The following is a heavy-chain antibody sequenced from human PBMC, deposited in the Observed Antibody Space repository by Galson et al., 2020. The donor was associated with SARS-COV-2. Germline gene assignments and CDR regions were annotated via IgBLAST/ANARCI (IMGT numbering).Heavy chain of an antibody. V-gene: IGHV1-69*10. J-gene: IGHJ6*03. Sequence: SVKVSCKASGGTFSSYAISWVRQAPGQGLEWMGGIIPILGIANYAQKFQGSVTITADKSTSTAYMELSSLRSEDTAVYYCVVQYCSSTSCPFMDDYYYYMDVWGKGTTVTVSS. CDR2: IIPILGIA. D-gene: IGHD2-2*01. CDR1: GGTFSSYA. CDR3: VVQYCSSTSCPFMDDYYYYMDV.